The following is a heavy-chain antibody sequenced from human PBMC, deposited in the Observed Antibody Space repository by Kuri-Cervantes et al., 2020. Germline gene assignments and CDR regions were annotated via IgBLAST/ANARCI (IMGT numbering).Heavy chain of an antibody. Sequence: GSLRLSCTVSGGSISSYYWSWIRQPPGKGLEWIGYIYYSGSTNYNPSLKSRVTISVDTSKNQFSLKLSSVTAADTAVYYCARESSSSSYWGQGTLVTVSS. CDR3: ARESSSSSY. V-gene: IGHV4-59*12. D-gene: IGHD6-13*01. CDR2: IYYSGST. CDR1: GGSISSYY. J-gene: IGHJ4*02.